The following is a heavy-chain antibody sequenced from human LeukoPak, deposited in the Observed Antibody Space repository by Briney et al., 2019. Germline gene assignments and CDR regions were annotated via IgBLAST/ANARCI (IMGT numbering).Heavy chain of an antibody. CDR2: ISYDGSNK. D-gene: IGHD6-25*01. CDR3: AKEEGSSSGCDY. V-gene: IGHV3-30*18. J-gene: IGHJ4*02. CDR1: GFTFSSYG. Sequence: GGSLRLSCAASGFTFSSYGMHWVRQAPGKGLEWVAVISYDGSNKYYADSVKGRFTISRDNSKNTLYLQMNSLRAEDTAVYYCAKEEGSSSGCDYWGQGTLVTVSS.